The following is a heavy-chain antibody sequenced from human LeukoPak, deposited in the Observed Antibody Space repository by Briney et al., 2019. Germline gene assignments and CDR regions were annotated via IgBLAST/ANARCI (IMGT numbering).Heavy chain of an antibody. CDR3: ARDLGRHDAFDI. V-gene: IGHV4-59*01. CDR1: GGSISSYY. J-gene: IGHJ3*02. D-gene: IGHD1-26*01. CDR2: IYCSGST. Sequence: SETLSLTCTVSGGSISSYYWSWIRQPPGKGLEWIGYIYCSGSTNYNPSLKSRVTISVDTSKNQFSLKLSSVTAADTAVYYCARDLGRHDAFDIWGQGTMVTVSS.